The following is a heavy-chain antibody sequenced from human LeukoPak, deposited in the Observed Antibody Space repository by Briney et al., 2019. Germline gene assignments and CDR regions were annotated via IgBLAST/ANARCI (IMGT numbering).Heavy chain of an antibody. CDR3: ASLSSGYYGNWFDP. D-gene: IGHD3-22*01. V-gene: IGHV4-34*01. J-gene: IGHJ5*02. CDR1: GGSFSGYY. CDR2: INHSGST. Sequence: SETLSLTCAVYGGSFSGYYWSWIRQPPGKGLEWIGEINHSGSTNYNPSPKSRVTISVDTSKNQFSLKLSSVTAADTAVYYCASLSSGYYGNWFDPWGQGTLVTVSS.